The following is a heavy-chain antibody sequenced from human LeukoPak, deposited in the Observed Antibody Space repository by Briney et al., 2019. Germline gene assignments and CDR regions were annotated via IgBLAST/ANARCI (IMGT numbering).Heavy chain of an antibody. Sequence: GGSLRLSCAASGFTFSSYWMHWVRQAPGKELVWFSRINSDGSSTSYADSVKVRFTISRDNAKNTLYLQMNSLRAEDTAVYYCARDPGDFWSGYYDYYYYYMDVWGKGTTVTVSS. CDR2: INSDGSST. D-gene: IGHD3-3*01. CDR1: GFTFSSYW. J-gene: IGHJ6*03. V-gene: IGHV3-74*01. CDR3: ARDPGDFWSGYYDYYYYYMDV.